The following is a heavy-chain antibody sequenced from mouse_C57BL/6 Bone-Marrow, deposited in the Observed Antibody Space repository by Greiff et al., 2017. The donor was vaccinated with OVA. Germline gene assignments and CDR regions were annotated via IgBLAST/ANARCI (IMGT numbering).Heavy chain of an antibody. D-gene: IGHD3-2*02. CDR2: IRLKSDNYAT. V-gene: IGHV6-3*01. Sequence: EVKLVESGGGLVQPGGSMKLSCVASGFTFSNYWMNWVRQSPEKGLEWVAQIRLKSDNYATHYAESVKGRFTISRDDSKSFVYLQMNNFSAVDTVIYYCTDSSGYWFAYCGQGTLVTVSA. CDR3: TDSSGYWFAY. J-gene: IGHJ3*01. CDR1: GFTFSNYW.